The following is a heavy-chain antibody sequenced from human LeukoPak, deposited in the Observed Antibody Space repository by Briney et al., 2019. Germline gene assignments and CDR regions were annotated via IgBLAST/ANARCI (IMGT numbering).Heavy chain of an antibody. J-gene: IGHJ3*02. CDR2: FDPEDGET. V-gene: IGHV1-24*01. CDR1: GYALTELS. Sequence: ASVKVSCKVSGYALTELSMHWVRQAPGKGLEWMGGFDPEDGETIYAQKFQGRVTMTEDTSTDTAYMELSSLRSEDTAVYYCATSADIVVVVATDAFDTWGQGTMVTVSS. D-gene: IGHD2-15*01. CDR3: ATSADIVVVVATDAFDT.